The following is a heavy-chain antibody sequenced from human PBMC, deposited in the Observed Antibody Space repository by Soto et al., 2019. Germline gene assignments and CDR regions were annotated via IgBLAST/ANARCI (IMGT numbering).Heavy chain of an antibody. CDR1: GFTFSSYA. V-gene: IGHV3-23*01. D-gene: IGHD3-3*01. CDR2: ISGSGGST. CDR3: ANSDFWSGYYAYYYYGMDV. Sequence: GGSLRLSCAAFGFTFSSYAMSWVRQAPGKGLEWVSAISGSGGSTYYADSVKGRFTISRDNSKNTLYLQMNSLRAEDTAVYYCANSDFWSGYYAYYYYGMDVWGQGTTVTVSS. J-gene: IGHJ6*02.